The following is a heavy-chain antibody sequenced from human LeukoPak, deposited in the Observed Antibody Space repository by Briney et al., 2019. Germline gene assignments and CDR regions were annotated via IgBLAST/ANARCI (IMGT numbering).Heavy chain of an antibody. CDR3: ASRRYYYGPHDGGY. Sequence: SETLSLTCAVDGGSFSGYYWSWIRQPPGKGLEWIGEINHRGSTNYNPSLKSGVTISVDTSKNPFSLKLSSVTAADTAVYYCASRRYYYGPHDGGYWGQGTLVTVSS. CDR2: INHRGST. CDR1: GGSFSGYY. V-gene: IGHV4-34*01. J-gene: IGHJ4*02. D-gene: IGHD3-10*01.